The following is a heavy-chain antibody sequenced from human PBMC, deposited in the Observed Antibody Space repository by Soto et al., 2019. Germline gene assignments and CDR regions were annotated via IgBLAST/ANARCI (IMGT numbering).Heavy chain of an antibody. CDR1: GGTFSSYA. J-gene: IGHJ3*02. CDR3: ARHYYYDSSGYYPNSAFDI. V-gene: IGHV1-69*13. CDR2: IIPIFGTA. Sequence: ASVKVSCKASGGTFSSYAISWVRQAPGQGLEWMGGIIPIFGTANYAQKFQGRVTITADESTSTAYMELSSLRSGDTAVYYCARHYYYDSSGYYPNSAFDIWGQGTMVTVSS. D-gene: IGHD3-22*01.